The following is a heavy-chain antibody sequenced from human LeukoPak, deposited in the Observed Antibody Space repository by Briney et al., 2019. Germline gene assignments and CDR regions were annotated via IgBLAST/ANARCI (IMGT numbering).Heavy chain of an antibody. V-gene: IGHV4-38-2*02. CDR1: GYSISSGYY. D-gene: IGHD3-10*01. Sequence: SETLSLTCTVSGYSISSGYYWGWIRQPPGKGLEWIGSIYHSGSTYYNPSLKSRVTISVDTSKNQFSLKLSSVTAADTAVYYCARDLLRVRDYYGSGAFDPWGQGTLVTVSS. CDR2: IYHSGST. J-gene: IGHJ5*02. CDR3: ARDLLRVRDYYGSGAFDP.